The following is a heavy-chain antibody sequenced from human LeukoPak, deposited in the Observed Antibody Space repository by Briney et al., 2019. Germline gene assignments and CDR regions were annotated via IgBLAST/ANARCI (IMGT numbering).Heavy chain of an antibody. CDR2: IASDGSST. Sequence: GGSLRLSCAASGFTFRNYWMSWVRQAPGTGLVWVSRIASDGSSTTYADSVKGRFSISRDNAKNTLYLQMNSLRVEDTAVYYCARGRPHGNDYWGQGTLVTVSS. J-gene: IGHJ4*02. CDR1: GFTFRNYW. D-gene: IGHD4-23*01. CDR3: ARGRPHGNDY. V-gene: IGHV3-74*01.